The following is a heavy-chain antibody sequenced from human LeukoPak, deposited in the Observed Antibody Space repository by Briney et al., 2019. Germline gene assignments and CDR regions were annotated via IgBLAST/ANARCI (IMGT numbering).Heavy chain of an antibody. CDR2: ISWNSGSI. Sequence: PGRSLRFSCAASGFTFDDYAMHWVRQAPGKGLEWVSGISWNSGSIGYADSVKGRFTISRDNAKNSLYLQMNSLRAEDTALYYCAKADDYCSSTSCYFGFWSYYFDYWGQGTLVTVSS. D-gene: IGHD2-2*01. CDR1: GFTFDDYA. CDR3: AKADDYCSSTSCYFGFWSYYFDY. J-gene: IGHJ4*02. V-gene: IGHV3-9*01.